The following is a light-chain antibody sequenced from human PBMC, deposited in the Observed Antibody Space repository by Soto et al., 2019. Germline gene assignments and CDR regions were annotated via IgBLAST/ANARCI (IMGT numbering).Light chain of an antibody. V-gene: IGKV1-5*03. J-gene: IGKJ1*01. CDR2: KAS. CDR3: QHYNSYSEA. CDR1: QTISSW. Sequence: DIQMTQSPSTLSGSVGDRVTITCRASQTISSWLAWYQQKPGKAPKLLIYKASTLKSGVPPRFSGSGSGTEFTLTISSLQPDDFEAYYCQHYNSYSEAFGQGTKVELK.